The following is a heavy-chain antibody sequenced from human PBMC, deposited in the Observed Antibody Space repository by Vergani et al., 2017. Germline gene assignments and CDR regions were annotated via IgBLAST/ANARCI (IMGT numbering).Heavy chain of an antibody. D-gene: IGHD6-13*01. V-gene: IGHV3-11*01. CDR3: ARVRGYSSSWSFDP. CDR1: GFTFSDYY. Sequence: QVQLVESGGGLVKPGGSLRLSCAASGFTFSDYYMSWIRQAPGKGLEWVSYISSSGSTIYYADSVKGRFTISRANAKNSLYLQMNSLRAEDAAGYYCARVRGYSSSWSFDPWGQGTLVTVSS. CDR2: ISSSGSTI. J-gene: IGHJ5*02.